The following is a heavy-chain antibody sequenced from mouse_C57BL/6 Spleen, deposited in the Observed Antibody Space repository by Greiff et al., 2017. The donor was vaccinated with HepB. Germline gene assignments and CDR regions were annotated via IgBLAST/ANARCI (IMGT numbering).Heavy chain of an antibody. V-gene: IGHV1-62-2*01. J-gene: IGHJ4*01. CDR3: ARHSYYSNPYYAMDY. Sequence: QVHVKQSGAELVKPGASVKLSCKASGYTFTEYTIHWVKQRSGQGLEWIGWFYPGSGSIKYNEKFKDKATLTADKSSSTVYMELSRLTSEDSAVYFCARHSYYSNPYYAMDYWGQGTSVTVSS. D-gene: IGHD2-5*01. CDR1: GYTFTEYT. CDR2: FYPGSGSI.